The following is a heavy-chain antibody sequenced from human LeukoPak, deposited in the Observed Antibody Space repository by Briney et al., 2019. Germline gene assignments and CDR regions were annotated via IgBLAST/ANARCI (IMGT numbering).Heavy chain of an antibody. D-gene: IGHD2-2*01. J-gene: IGHJ4*02. CDR3: AKLSREYQLLSYFDY. Sequence: GRSLRLSCAASGFTFDDYAMHWVRQAPGKGLEWVSGISWNSGSIGYADSVKGRFTIYRDNAKNSLYLQMNSLRAEDTALYYCAKLSREYQLLSYFDYWGQGTLVTVSS. CDR1: GFTFDDYA. CDR2: ISWNSGSI. V-gene: IGHV3-9*01.